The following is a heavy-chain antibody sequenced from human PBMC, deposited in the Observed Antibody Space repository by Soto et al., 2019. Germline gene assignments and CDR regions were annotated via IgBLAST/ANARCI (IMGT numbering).Heavy chain of an antibody. V-gene: IGHV4-34*01. D-gene: IGHD2-15*01. CDR1: GGSISSYY. J-gene: IGHJ4*02. CDR3: ARAVAAENYYFDY. Sequence: SETLSLTCTVSGGSISSYYWSWIRQPPGKGLEWIGEINHSGSTNYNPSLKSRVTISVDTSKNQFSLKLSSVTAADTAVYYCARAVAAENYYFDYWGQGTLVTVSS. CDR2: INHSGST.